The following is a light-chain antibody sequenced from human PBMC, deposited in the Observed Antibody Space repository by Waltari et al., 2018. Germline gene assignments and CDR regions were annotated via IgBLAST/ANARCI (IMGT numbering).Light chain of an antibody. J-gene: IGKJ1*01. CDR1: QSVLYSSNNKNY. Sequence: DIVMTQSPDSLAVSLGERATINCKSSQSVLYSSNNKNYLAWYQQKPGQPPKLLIYWASTRESGVPYRFSGSGSGTDFTLTISSLQAEDVALYYCQQFYTTPWTFGPGTKVEIK. V-gene: IGKV4-1*01. CDR3: QQFYTTPWT. CDR2: WAS.